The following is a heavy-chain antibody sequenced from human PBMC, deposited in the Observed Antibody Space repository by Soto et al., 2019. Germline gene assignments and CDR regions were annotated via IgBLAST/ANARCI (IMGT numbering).Heavy chain of an antibody. D-gene: IGHD6-19*01. J-gene: IGHJ4*02. V-gene: IGHV3-23*01. CDR3: AKGNTSGWYFFLY. CDR2: ISGTGRST. Sequence: GWSLRLSCEASGFTFSDCAMSWVRQAPGKGLEWVSGISGTGRSTFYADSVKDRFTISRDNSKNTVYLQMTSLRAEDTAVYYCAKGNTSGWYFFLYWGQGRLVTVS. CDR1: GFTFSDCA.